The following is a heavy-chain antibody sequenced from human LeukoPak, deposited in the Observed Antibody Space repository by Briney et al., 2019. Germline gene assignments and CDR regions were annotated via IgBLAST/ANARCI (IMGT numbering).Heavy chain of an antibody. CDR3: ARAMVLRYFDWFLSPAPDY. Sequence: PSETLSLTCTVSGGSISSSSYYWGWIRQPPGKGLEWIGSIYYSGSTYYNPSLKSRVTISVDTSKNQFSLKLSSVTAADTAVYYCARAMVLRYFDWFLSPAPDYWSQGTLVTVSS. J-gene: IGHJ4*02. V-gene: IGHV4-39*07. CDR1: GGSISSSSYY. CDR2: IYYSGST. D-gene: IGHD3-9*01.